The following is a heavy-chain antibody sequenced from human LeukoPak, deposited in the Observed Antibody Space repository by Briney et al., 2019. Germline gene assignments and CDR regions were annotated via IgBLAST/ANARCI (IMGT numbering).Heavy chain of an antibody. V-gene: IGHV3-15*01. CDR2: IKSKTDGGTT. CDR1: GLTFNNAW. CDR3: TSSGTSGAGDFDY. J-gene: IGHJ4*02. Sequence: GGSLRLSCAASGLTFNNAWMTWVRQAPGKGLEWVGRIKSKTDGGTTDYAAPVKGRFTISRDDSKNTLYLQMNSLRSEDTALYYCTSSGTSGAGDFDYWSQGTLVTVSS. D-gene: IGHD1-26*01.